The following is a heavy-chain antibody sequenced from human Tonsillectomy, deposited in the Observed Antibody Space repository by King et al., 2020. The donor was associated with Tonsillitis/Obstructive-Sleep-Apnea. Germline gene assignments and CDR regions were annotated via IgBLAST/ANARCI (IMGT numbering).Heavy chain of an antibody. J-gene: IGHJ4*02. CDR1: GFTFSSYS. D-gene: IGHD4-17*01. CDR3: ARDMKADYGVDY. Sequence: QLVESGGGLVKPGGSLRLFCAASGFTFSSYSMNWGRQAPGKGLEGVSSLSSSSSYLYYADSVKGRFTISRDNAKNSLYLQMNSLRAEDTAVYYCARDMKADYGVDYWGQGTLVTVSS. V-gene: IGHV3-21*01. CDR2: LSSSSSYL.